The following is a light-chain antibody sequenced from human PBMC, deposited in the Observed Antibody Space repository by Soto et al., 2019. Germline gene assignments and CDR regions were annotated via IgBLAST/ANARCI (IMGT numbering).Light chain of an antibody. CDR2: AAS. CDR3: QQYGSSSIT. CDR1: QSVSSSY. J-gene: IGKJ5*01. Sequence: IVLTQSPGTLSLSPGERATLSCRASQSVSSSYLAWYQQKPGQAPRLLIYAASIRATDIPDRFSGSGSGTDFTLTISRLEPEDFAVFYCQQYGSSSITFGQGTRLRL. V-gene: IGKV3-20*01.